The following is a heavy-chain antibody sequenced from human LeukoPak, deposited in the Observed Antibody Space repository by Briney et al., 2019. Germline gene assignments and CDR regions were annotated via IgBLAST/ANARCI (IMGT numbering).Heavy chain of an antibody. V-gene: IGHV3-23*01. J-gene: IGHJ4*02. CDR1: GFTFSSYA. Sequence: GGSLRLSCAASGFTFSSYAMNWVRQAPGKGLEWVSTISGSGGSTYYAGSVKGRFTISRDNSKNTLYLQMNSLRAEDTAVYYCAKDAYYYDSSGYYSVGPRIPSYFDYWGQGTLVTVSS. CDR3: AKDAYYYDSSGYYSVGPRIPSYFDY. CDR2: ISGSGGST. D-gene: IGHD3-22*01.